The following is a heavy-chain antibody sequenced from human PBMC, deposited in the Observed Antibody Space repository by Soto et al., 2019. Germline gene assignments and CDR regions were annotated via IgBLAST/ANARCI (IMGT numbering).Heavy chain of an antibody. D-gene: IGHD3-3*02. J-gene: IGHJ5*02. CDR1: GGSFNTYY. V-gene: IGHV4-4*07. Sequence: QVQLQESGPGLVRPSETLSLTCTVTGGSFNTYYWSWIRQSAGKGLEWIGRVYTTGSTNYNPSLKSRVTISVDTSKNPFSLRLRSVTAADTAIYYCARDFNFIFDDVADMRWNCDPWGQGTLVTVSS. CDR2: VYTTGST. CDR3: ARDFNFIFDDVADMRWNCDP.